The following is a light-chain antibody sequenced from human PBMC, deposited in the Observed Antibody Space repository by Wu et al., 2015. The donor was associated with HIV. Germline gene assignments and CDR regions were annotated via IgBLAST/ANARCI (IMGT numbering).Light chain of an antibody. Sequence: EIVSTQSPDILSLSPGERATLSCRASQSVRTSLAWYQQIPGQAPRLLIYDASTRATGIPARFTGGGSGTDYILTISSLEPEDFAVYYCQQHANWPLTFGQGTRLEIK. J-gene: IGKJ5*01. CDR1: QSVRTS. CDR2: DAS. V-gene: IGKV3-11*01. CDR3: QQHANWPLT.